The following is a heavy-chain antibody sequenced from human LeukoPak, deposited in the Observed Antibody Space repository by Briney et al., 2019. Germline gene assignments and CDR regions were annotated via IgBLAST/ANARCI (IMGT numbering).Heavy chain of an antibody. CDR1: GGSISSYY. D-gene: IGHD3-22*01. Sequence: PETLSLTCTVSGGSISSYYWSWIRQPPGKELECIGNIYDSGSTNYNPSLKSRVTISVDTSKNQCSLKLSSVTAADTAVYYCARQSISGSSLSYFDYWGQGTLVNVCS. CDR2: IYDSGST. CDR3: ARQSISGSSLSYFDY. J-gene: IGHJ4*02. V-gene: IGHV4-59*01.